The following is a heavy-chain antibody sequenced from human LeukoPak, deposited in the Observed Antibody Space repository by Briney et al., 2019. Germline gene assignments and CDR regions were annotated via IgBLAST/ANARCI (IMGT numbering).Heavy chain of an antibody. D-gene: IGHD3-22*01. CDR3: AKYYYDSSGYGYVWWYFDL. Sequence: SVKVSCKASGGAFSSYTISWVRQAPGQGLEWMGGIIPILGIANYAQKFQGRVTITADKSTSTAYMELSSLRSEDTAVYYCAKYYYDSSGYGYVWWYFDLWGRGTLVTVSS. V-gene: IGHV1-69*10. CDR2: IIPILGIA. J-gene: IGHJ2*01. CDR1: GGAFSSYT.